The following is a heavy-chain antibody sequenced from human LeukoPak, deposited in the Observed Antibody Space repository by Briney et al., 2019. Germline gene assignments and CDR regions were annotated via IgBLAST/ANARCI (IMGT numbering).Heavy chain of an antibody. V-gene: IGHV4-38-2*01. Sequence: SETLSLTCAVSGYSISSGYYWGWIRQPPGKGLEWMGRIYHGGSTYYNPSPKSRVTISLDMSKNQFSLKLTSVTAADTAVYYCTRGYYCGGDCFDPDFDYWGQGTLVTVSS. CDR1: GYSISSGYY. CDR2: IYHGGST. CDR3: TRGYYCGGDCFDPDFDY. D-gene: IGHD2-21*02. J-gene: IGHJ4*02.